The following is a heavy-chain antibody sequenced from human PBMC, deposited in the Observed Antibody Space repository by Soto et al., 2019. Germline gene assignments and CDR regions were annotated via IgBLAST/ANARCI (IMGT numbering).Heavy chain of an antibody. CDR1: GGTFSSYA. CDR3: ARDRGGTAARREGRYYYGMDV. D-gene: IGHD6-6*01. Sequence: QVQLVQSGAEVKKPGSSVKVSCKASGGTFSSYAISWVRQAPGQWLEWMGGIIPIFGTANYARNVQGRVTITAAESTSEAYMKLSSLTSEDAAVYYCARDRGGTAARREGRYYYGMDVWGQGTTVTVSS. CDR2: IIPIFGTA. J-gene: IGHJ6*02. V-gene: IGHV1-69*12.